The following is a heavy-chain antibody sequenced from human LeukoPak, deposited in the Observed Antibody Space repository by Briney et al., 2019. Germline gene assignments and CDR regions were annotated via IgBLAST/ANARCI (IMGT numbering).Heavy chain of an antibody. Sequence: SETLSLTCTVPGGSISNSSYYWGWIRQPPGKGLEWIGSIYYSGTTYYNPSLKSRVIVSIDTSKNQFSLKLSSVTAADTAVYYCTCRTSWFVKDYFDYWGQGILVTVSS. V-gene: IGHV4-39*01. CDR1: GGSISNSSYY. CDR3: TCRTSWFVKDYFDY. J-gene: IGHJ4*02. CDR2: IYYSGTT. D-gene: IGHD2-2*01.